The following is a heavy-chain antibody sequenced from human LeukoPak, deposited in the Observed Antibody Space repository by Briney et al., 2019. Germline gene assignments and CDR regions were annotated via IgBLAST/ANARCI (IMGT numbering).Heavy chain of an antibody. V-gene: IGHV3-7*04. CDR2: IKQDGSKK. Sequence: GSLRLSCVASGFPFSSYWMIWVRQAPGKGLEWVANIKQDGSKKSYVDSVKGRFTISRDNAKNSLYLQMNSLRAEDTAIYYCTRVGYIDEGIDYWGQGTLVTVSS. CDR3: TRVGYIDEGIDY. CDR1: GFPFSSYW. D-gene: IGHD5-24*01. J-gene: IGHJ4*02.